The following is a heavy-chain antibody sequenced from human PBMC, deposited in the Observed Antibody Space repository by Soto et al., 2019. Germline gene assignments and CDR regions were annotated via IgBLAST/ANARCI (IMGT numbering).Heavy chain of an antibody. CDR1: GGTFSSYA. CDR2: IIPIFGTA. Sequence: QVQLVQSGAEVKKPGSSVKVSCKASGGTFSSYAISWVRQAPGQGLEWMGGIIPIFGTANYAQKFQGRVTITADESTSTAYMELSSLRSEDTAVYYCASGMIMFGEPMAGWFDPWGQGTLVTVSS. D-gene: IGHD3-16*01. J-gene: IGHJ5*02. V-gene: IGHV1-69*01. CDR3: ASGMIMFGEPMAGWFDP.